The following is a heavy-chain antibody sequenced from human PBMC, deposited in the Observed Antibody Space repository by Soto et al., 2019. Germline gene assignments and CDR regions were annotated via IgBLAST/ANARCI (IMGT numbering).Heavy chain of an antibody. Sequence: ASVKVSCKASGYTFTSYYMHWVRQAPVQGLEWMGIINPSGGSTSYAQKFQGRVTMTRDTSTSTVYMELSSLRSEDTAVYYCARDSRVYYYGSGAPYHWLDPWGQGTLVTVSS. CDR1: GYTFTSYY. D-gene: IGHD3-10*01. CDR3: ARDSRVYYYGSGAPYHWLDP. CDR2: INPSGGST. V-gene: IGHV1-46*01. J-gene: IGHJ5*02.